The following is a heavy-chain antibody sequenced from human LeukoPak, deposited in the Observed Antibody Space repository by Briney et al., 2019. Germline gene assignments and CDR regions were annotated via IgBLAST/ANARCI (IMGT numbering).Heavy chain of an antibody. CDR2: ISGSGGST. CDR3: AKDGSYYYDSSGHWDY. D-gene: IGHD3-22*01. CDR1: GFTFSSYA. Sequence: PGGSLRLSRAASGFTFSSYAMSWVRQAPGKGLEWVSAISGSGGSTYYADSVKGRFTISRDNSKNTLYLQMNSLRAEDTAVYYCAKDGSYYYDSSGHWDYWGQGTLVTVSS. V-gene: IGHV3-23*01. J-gene: IGHJ4*02.